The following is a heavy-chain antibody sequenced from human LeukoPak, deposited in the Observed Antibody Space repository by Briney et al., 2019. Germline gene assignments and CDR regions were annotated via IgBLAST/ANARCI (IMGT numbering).Heavy chain of an antibody. Sequence: ASVKVSCKASGYIFTNYGINWVRQAPGQGLEWMGWISAYNGNTNSAQKLQGRVTMTTDTSTSTAYMELRSLRSDDTAVYYCARDSTVTTQGRFDPWGQGTRVTVSS. CDR3: ARDSTVTTQGRFDP. D-gene: IGHD4-17*01. CDR2: ISAYNGNT. CDR1: GYIFTNYG. V-gene: IGHV1-18*01. J-gene: IGHJ5*02.